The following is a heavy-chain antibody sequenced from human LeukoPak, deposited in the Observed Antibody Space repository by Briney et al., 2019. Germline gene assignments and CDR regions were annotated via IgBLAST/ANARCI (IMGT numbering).Heavy chain of an antibody. Sequence: SSETLSLTCTVSGGSISSSSYYWVWIRQPPGKGLEWIGSIYYSGSTYYNPSLKSRVTISVDTSKNHFSLKLSSVTAADTAVYYCARATPPDYYGSGSADYWGQGTLVTVSS. CDR2: IYYSGST. CDR1: GGSISSSSYY. V-gene: IGHV4-39*07. J-gene: IGHJ4*02. D-gene: IGHD3-10*01. CDR3: ARATPPDYYGSGSADY.